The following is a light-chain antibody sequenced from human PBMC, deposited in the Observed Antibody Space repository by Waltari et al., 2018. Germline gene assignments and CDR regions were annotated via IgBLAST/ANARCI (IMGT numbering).Light chain of an antibody. V-gene: IGKV2-28*01. J-gene: IGKJ2*01. Sequence: DIVMTQSPLSLPVTPGEPASISCRSSQSLLHSNGKNYLDWYLQKPGQSPQLLIYLGSNRSSWVPDRFSGSGAGTDFTLKISRVEAEDVGVYYCMQTLQTPVTFGQGTKLEIK. CDR3: MQTLQTPVT. CDR1: QSLLHSNGKNY. CDR2: LGS.